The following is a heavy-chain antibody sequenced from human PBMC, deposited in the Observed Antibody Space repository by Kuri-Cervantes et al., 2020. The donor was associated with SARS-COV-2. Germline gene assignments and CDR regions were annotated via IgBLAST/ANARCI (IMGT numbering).Heavy chain of an antibody. CDR3: ARGGSNWYIHQYFFDY. J-gene: IGHJ4*02. Sequence: ETLSLTCAVYGGSFSGYYWSWVRQAPGKGLVWVSCINSDGSSTSYADSVKGRFTISRDNAKKTLYLQMTSLRAEDTAVYYCARGGSNWYIHQYFFDYWGQGTLVTVSS. CDR2: INSDGSST. CDR1: GGSFSGYY. V-gene: IGHV3-74*01. D-gene: IGHD6-13*01.